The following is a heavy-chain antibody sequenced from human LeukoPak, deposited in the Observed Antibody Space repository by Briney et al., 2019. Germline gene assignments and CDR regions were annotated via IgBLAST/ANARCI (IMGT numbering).Heavy chain of an antibody. V-gene: IGHV3-48*03. CDR1: GFTFSSYE. J-gene: IGHJ6*03. CDR3: AKNGDRGAYCSGGSCYPYYYYYMDV. CDR2: ISNSGSTI. Sequence: PGWSLRLSRAASGFTFSSYEMNWVRQAPGKGVEGVSYISNSGSTIYYPDSVKGRFTISRDNSKNTLYLQMNSMRDEDKAIYYCAKNGDRGAYCSGGSCYPYYYYYMDVWGKGTTVTISS. D-gene: IGHD2-15*01.